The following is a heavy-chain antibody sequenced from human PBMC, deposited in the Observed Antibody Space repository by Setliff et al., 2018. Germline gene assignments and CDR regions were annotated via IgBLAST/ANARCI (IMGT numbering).Heavy chain of an antibody. CDR3: ARAGGGEFGELRYYYYYYDMDV. CDR2: IIPIFRTA. D-gene: IGHD3-10*01. J-gene: IGHJ6*03. CDR1: GGTFSSYA. V-gene: IGHV1-69*13. Sequence: SVKVSCKASGGTFSSYAISWVRQAPGQGLEWMGGIIPIFRTANYAQKFQGRVTITADESTSTAYMELSSLRSEDTAVYYCARAGGGEFGELRYYYYYYDMDVWGKGTTVTVSS.